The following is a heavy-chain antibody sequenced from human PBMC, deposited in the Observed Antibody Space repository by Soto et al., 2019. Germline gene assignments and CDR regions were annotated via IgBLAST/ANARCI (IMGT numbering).Heavy chain of an antibody. J-gene: IGHJ4*02. V-gene: IGHV3-11*01. CDR1: GFTFSNYY. CDR2: ITSSGSTI. CDR3: ARGPTPPYSSSWHHDY. D-gene: IGHD6-13*01. Sequence: GGSLRLSCAASGFTFSNYYMTWIRQAPGKGLEWVSYITSSGSTIYYADSVKGRFTISRDNAKNSLYLQMNSLRAEDTAVYYCARGPTPPYSSSWHHDYWGQGTLVTVSS.